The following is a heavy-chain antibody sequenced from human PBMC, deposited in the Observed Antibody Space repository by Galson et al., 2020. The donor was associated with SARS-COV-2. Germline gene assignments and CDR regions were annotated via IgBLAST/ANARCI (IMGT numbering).Heavy chain of an antibody. CDR3: VMTGWYINIDY. CDR1: GFSVSNNY. D-gene: IGHD6-19*01. Sequence: GESLKISCAASGFSVSNNYMRWVRQAPGKGLEWVSIINSAGSTYYADSVKGRFAISRDASRNTLSLQMNYLRVEDTAVYYCVMTGWYINIDYWGQGALVTVSS. J-gene: IGHJ4*02. V-gene: IGHV3-66*01. CDR2: INSAGST.